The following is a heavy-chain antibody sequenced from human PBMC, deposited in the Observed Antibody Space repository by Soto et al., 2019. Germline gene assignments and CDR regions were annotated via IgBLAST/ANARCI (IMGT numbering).Heavy chain of an antibody. Sequence: SETLSLTCTVSGGSITGFYWSWIRQSPGKGLEWIGYIYYTGSTNSNPSLKSRVTISVDTSKNQFSLKLSSVTAADTAVYYCARHSGTYYDFDYWGQGTLVTVSS. J-gene: IGHJ4*02. CDR1: GGSITGFY. V-gene: IGHV4-59*08. CDR2: IYYTGST. CDR3: ARHSGTYYDFDY. D-gene: IGHD1-26*01.